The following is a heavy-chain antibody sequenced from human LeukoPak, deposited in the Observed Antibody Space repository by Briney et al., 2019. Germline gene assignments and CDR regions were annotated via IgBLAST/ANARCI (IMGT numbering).Heavy chain of an antibody. V-gene: IGHV4-39*01. CDR3: ARGGGVVVITGLYYFDY. CDR2: IYYSGST. Sequence: SETLSLTCTVSGGSISSSSYYWGWIRQPPGKGLEWIGNIYYSGSTYYNPSLKSRVTISVDTSKNQFSLKLSSVTAADTAVYYCARGGGVVVITGLYYFDYWGQGTLVTVSS. D-gene: IGHD3-22*01. CDR1: GGSISSSSYY. J-gene: IGHJ4*02.